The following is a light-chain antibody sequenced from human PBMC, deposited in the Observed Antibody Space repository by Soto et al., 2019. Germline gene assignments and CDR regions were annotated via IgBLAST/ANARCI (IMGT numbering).Light chain of an antibody. CDR3: SSYTSSSTLYV. CDR2: DVT. Sequence: QSALTQPASVSGSPGQSITISCTGTSSDVGDNNYVSWYQQHPGKAPKLMIYDVTHRPSGISNRFSGSKSGNTASLTISGLQAEDEADSYCSSYTSSSTLYVFGTGTQLTVL. V-gene: IGLV2-14*01. CDR1: SSDVGDNNY. J-gene: IGLJ1*01.